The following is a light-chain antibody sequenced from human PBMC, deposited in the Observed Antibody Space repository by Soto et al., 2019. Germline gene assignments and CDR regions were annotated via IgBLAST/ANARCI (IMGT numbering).Light chain of an antibody. J-gene: IGLJ2*01. V-gene: IGLV1-40*01. CDR2: GNT. CDR1: SSNIGTGYD. CDR3: QTYDIRLKVI. Sequence: QSVLTQPPSVSGAPGQKITISCTGTSSNIGTGYDVHWYQQLPGTVPKLLIYGNTNRPSGVPDRFSGSKSGTSASLAITGLQAEDEGDYYCQTYDIRLKVIFGGGTKLTVL.